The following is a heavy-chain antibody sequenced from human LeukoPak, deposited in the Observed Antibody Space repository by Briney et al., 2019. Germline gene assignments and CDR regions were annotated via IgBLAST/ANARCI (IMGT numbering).Heavy chain of an antibody. CDR3: AKDRGPFAVVPDY. V-gene: IGHV3-23*01. CDR2: ISEGGT. D-gene: IGHD3-10*01. J-gene: IGHJ4*02. CDR1: GFTVSNCG. Sequence: GGSLRLSCAASGFTVSNCGLSWVRQAPGKGLEWVSAISEGGTYYADSVKGRFTISRDNSKSTLYLQMNSLRAEDTALYYCAKDRGPFAVVPDYWGQGTLVTVSS.